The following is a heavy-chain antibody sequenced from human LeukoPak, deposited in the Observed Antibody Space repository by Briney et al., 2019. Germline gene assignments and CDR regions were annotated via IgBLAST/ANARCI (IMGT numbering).Heavy chain of an antibody. CDR2: INHSGST. CDR1: GGSFSGYY. CDR3: ASDAAWEDYGDYQPFDY. V-gene: IGHV4-34*01. D-gene: IGHD4-17*01. Sequence: SETLSLTCAVYGGSFSGYYWSWIRQPPGKGLEWIGEINHSGSTNYNPSLKSRVTISVDTSKNQFSLKLSSVTAADTAVYYCASDAAWEDYGDYQPFDYWGQGTLVTVSS. J-gene: IGHJ4*02.